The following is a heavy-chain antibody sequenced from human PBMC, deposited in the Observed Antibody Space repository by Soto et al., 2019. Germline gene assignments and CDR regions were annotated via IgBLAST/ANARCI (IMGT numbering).Heavy chain of an antibody. D-gene: IGHD5-12*01. CDR1: GYTFTSYE. Sequence: ASVKVSCKASGYTFTSYEMYWVRQAPGQGLEWMGIINPSGGSTTYAQKFQGRVTMTRDTSTSTVYMELSSLRSEDTAVYYCARDRSDGYNTFDYWGKGTLVPVSS. J-gene: IGHJ4*02. V-gene: IGHV1-46*01. CDR3: ARDRSDGYNTFDY. CDR2: INPSGGST.